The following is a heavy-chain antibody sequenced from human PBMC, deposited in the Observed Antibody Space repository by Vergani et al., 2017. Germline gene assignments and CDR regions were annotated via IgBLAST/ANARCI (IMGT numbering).Heavy chain of an antibody. V-gene: IGHV1-69*01. CDR1: GGTFSSYA. CDR3: AGGVAALRGPYNXFDP. D-gene: IGHD6-6*01. Sequence: QVQLVQSGAEVKKPGSSVKVSCKASGGTFSSYAISWVRQAPGQGLEWMGGIIPIFGTANYAQKFQGRVTITADESTSTAYMELSSLRSEDTAVYYCAGGVAALRGPYNXFDPWGQGTLVTVSS. CDR2: IIPIFGTA. J-gene: IGHJ5*02.